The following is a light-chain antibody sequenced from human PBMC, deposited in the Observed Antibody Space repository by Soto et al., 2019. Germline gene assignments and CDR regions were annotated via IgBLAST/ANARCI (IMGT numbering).Light chain of an antibody. J-gene: IGKJ1*01. Sequence: DIQMTQSPSTLSASVGDTVTITCRASQSISTSLAWYQQKPGKAPNLLISGASTLDDGVPSRFRGSGSGTEFTLTITSLQTDDFASYFCQQYITYSTFGQGTRVEIE. V-gene: IGKV1-5*01. CDR3: QQYITYST. CDR2: GAS. CDR1: QSISTS.